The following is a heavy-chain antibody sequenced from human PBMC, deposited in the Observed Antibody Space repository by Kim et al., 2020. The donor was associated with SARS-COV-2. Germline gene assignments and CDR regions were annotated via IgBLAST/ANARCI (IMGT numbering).Heavy chain of an antibody. V-gene: IGHV4-4*02. CDR3: ARGFTIFGVVTPDY. D-gene: IGHD3-3*01. Sequence: NPSRKSRVTISVDKSKNQFSLKLSSVTAADTAVYYCARGFTIFGVVTPDYWGQGTLVTVSS. J-gene: IGHJ4*02.